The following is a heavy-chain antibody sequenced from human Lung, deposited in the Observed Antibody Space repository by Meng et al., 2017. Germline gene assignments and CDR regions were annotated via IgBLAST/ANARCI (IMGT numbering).Heavy chain of an antibody. V-gene: IGHV4-34*01. J-gene: IGHJ4*02. Sequence: QGQLKRWGAGLLKPPGTLSSTCVVSGGSFSDYYWSWIRQPPGKGLEWIGEINHSGSTNYNPSLESRATISVDTSQNNLSLKLSSVTAADSAVYYCARGPTTMAHDFDYWGQGTLVTVSS. CDR3: ARGPTTMAHDFDY. CDR1: GGSFSDYY. CDR2: INHSGST. D-gene: IGHD4-11*01.